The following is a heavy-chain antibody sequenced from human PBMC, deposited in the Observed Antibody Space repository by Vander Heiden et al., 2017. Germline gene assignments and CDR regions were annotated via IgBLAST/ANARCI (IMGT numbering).Heavy chain of an antibody. CDR1: GFTLSDYW. J-gene: IGHJ6*02. Sequence: EVQLVESGGGSVQPGESLRLSCAASGFTLSDYWMHWVRQAPGKGLVWVSNINGDGSKTNYADSVKGRFTVSRDNAKNTLYLQMHSLRAEDTAVYCCGRGNYGMDVWGQGTTVTVSS. CDR3: GRGNYGMDV. V-gene: IGHV3-74*01. CDR2: INGDGSKT.